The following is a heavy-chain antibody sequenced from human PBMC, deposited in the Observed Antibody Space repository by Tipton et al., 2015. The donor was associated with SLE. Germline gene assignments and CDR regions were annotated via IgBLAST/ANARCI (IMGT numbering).Heavy chain of an antibody. CDR3: AGYYNYMDV. V-gene: IGHV4-59*07. D-gene: IGHD3-10*01. CDR1: GGSISNFY. Sequence: TLSLTCTVSGGSISNFYWSWIRQPPGKGLEWIGYIYYSGSINYNPSLRSRVTMSLDMSKNQFSLKLSSVTAADTAVYYCAGYYNYMDVWGKGTTVTVSS. CDR2: IYYSGSI. J-gene: IGHJ6*03.